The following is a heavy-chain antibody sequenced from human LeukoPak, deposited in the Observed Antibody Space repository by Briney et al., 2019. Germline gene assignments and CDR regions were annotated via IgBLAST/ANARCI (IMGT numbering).Heavy chain of an antibody. J-gene: IGHJ3*02. V-gene: IGHV1-18*01. CDR2: ISAYNGNT. Sequence: GASVKVSCKASGYTFTSYGISWVRQAPGQGLEWMGWISAYNGNTNYAQKLQGRVTMTTDTSTSTAYMELSSLRSEDTAVYYCARDALSLKAFDIWGQGTMVTVSS. CDR3: ARDALSLKAFDI. CDR1: GYTFTSYG.